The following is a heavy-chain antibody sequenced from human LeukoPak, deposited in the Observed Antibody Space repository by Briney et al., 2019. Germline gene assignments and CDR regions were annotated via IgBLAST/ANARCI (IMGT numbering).Heavy chain of an antibody. J-gene: IGHJ6*03. V-gene: IGHV3-21*01. CDR1: GFTFSSYS. D-gene: IGHD4-17*01. Sequence: PGGSLRLSCAASGFTFSSYSMNWVRQAPGKGLEWVSSISSSSSYIYYADSVKGRFTISRDNAKNSLYLQMNSLRAEDTAVYYCARPIRLTVIYYMDVWGKGTTVTVSS. CDR3: ARPIRLTVIYYMDV. CDR2: ISSSSSYI.